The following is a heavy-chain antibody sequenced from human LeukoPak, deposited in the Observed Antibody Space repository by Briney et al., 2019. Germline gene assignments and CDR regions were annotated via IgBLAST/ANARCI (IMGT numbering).Heavy chain of an antibody. D-gene: IGHD5-18*01. J-gene: IGHJ4*02. CDR3: ARDPTDTAMVMDY. V-gene: IGHV3-33*01. Sequence: GGSLRLSCAASGFTFSSYGMHWVRQAPGKGLEWVAVIWYDGSNKYYGDSVKGRFTISRDNSKNTLYLQMNSLRAEDTAVYYCARDPTDTAMVMDYWGQGTLVTVSS. CDR1: GFTFSSYG. CDR2: IWYDGSNK.